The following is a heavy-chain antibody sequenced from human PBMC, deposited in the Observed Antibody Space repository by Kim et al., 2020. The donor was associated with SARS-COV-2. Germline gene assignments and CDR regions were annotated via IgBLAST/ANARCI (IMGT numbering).Heavy chain of an antibody. CDR1: GFTFTSSA. CDR2: IVVGSGNT. J-gene: IGHJ6*02. Sequence: SVKVSCKASGFTFTSSAVQWVRQARGQRLEWIGWIVVGSGNTNYAQKFQERVTITRDMSTSTAYMELSSLRSEDTAVYYCAADPVAVAGDYYYYGMDVWGQGTTVTVSS. CDR3: AADPVAVAGDYYYYGMDV. V-gene: IGHV1-58*01. D-gene: IGHD6-19*01.